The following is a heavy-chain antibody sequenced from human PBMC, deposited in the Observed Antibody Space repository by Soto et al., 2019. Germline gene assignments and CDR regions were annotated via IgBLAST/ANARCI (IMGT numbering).Heavy chain of an antibody. Sequence: LRRTLSLTCAVSGDSISSPNWWSWYRQTPGKGLELIGEMFASGSSNYNPSLNGRVTISLDTSKNHFSLKLTSLTAADTAIYYCAREGFDHRPDYWCQAIPVTVSS. CDR2: MFASGSS. V-gene: IGHV4-4*02. CDR1: GDSISSPNW. J-gene: IGHJ4*02. CDR3: AREGFDHRPDY.